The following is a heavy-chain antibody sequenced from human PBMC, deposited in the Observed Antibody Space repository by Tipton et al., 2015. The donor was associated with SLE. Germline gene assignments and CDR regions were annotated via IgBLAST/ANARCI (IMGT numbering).Heavy chain of an antibody. J-gene: IGHJ4*02. V-gene: IGHV3-9*01. CDR1: GFTFDDYA. D-gene: IGHD2/OR15-2a*01. Sequence: SLRLSCAASGFTFDDYAMHWVRQPPGKGLEWVSSISWGGGDIAYADSVKARFTISRDNAKNSLYLQMNSLQTEDTAFYYCAEDRGGGGISLLFDLWGQGTLVTVSS. CDR3: AEDRGGGGISLLFDL. CDR2: ISWGGGDI.